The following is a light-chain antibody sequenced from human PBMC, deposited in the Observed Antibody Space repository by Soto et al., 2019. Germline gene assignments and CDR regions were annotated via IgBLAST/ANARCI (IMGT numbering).Light chain of an antibody. V-gene: IGKV3-11*01. CDR1: QSVGNN. CDR3: LQRSDWPPIT. J-gene: IGKJ5*01. CDR2: DAS. Sequence: EIVMTQAPAALCVLSGEKTTPSCRASQSVGNNLAWYQQKPGQAPRLLIYDASNRATGIPARFSGSGSGTDFTLTISSLEPEDFAVYYCLQRSDWPPITFGQGTRLEIK.